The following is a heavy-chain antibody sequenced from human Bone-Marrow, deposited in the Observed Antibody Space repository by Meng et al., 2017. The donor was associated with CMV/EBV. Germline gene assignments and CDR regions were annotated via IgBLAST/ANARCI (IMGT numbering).Heavy chain of an antibody. J-gene: IGHJ4*02. CDR2: IIPILGIA. D-gene: IGHD6-6*01. V-gene: IGHV1-69*02. Sequence: SVKVSCKASGGTFSSYTISWVRQAPGQGLEWMGRIIPILGIANYAQKFQGRVTITADKSTSTAYMELNSLRAEDTAVYYCARAQSSRKTFDYWGQGTLVTVSS. CDR3: ARAQSSRKTFDY. CDR1: GGTFSSYT.